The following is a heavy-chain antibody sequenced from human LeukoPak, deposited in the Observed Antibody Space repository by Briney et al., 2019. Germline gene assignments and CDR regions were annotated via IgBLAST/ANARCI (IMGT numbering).Heavy chain of an antibody. V-gene: IGHV1-2*02. Sequence: VASVKVSCKASGYTFTGYYMHWLRQAPGQGLEWMGWINPNSGGTNYAQKFQGRVTMTRDTSISTAYMELSRLRSDDTAVYYCARSFDDYGDYYYYMDVWGKGTTVTVSS. J-gene: IGHJ6*03. CDR1: GYTFTGYY. CDR2: INPNSGGT. CDR3: ARSFDDYGDYYYYMDV. D-gene: IGHD4-17*01.